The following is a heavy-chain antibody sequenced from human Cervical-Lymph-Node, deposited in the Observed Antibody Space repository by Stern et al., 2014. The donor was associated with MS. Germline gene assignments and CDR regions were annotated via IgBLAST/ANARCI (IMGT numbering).Heavy chain of an antibody. CDR1: GFTVSTNH. Sequence: EVQLVESGGGLIQPGGSLRLSCAASGFTVSTNHVTWVRQAPGKGLECVSVIDSGGCTYYAYSVKGRFTISRDNSKNTVYLQMNSLRVEDTAVYYCSSDVGNYYYDKDVWGQGTTVTVSS. CDR2: IDSGGCT. J-gene: IGHJ6*02. V-gene: IGHV3-53*01. CDR3: SSDVGNYYYDKDV.